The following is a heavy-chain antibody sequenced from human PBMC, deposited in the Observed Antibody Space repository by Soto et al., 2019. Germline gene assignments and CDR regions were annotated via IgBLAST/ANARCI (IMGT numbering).Heavy chain of an antibody. D-gene: IGHD4-17*01. Sequence: SETLSLTCTVSGGSISSGEFYWSWIRQHPGKGLEYIGYIHHSGSTYYNPSLRSRLAILVDTSKNQFSLEVTSVTAADTAVYYCARGVLYRDDYLDSWGQGTLVTVSS. J-gene: IGHJ4*02. CDR2: IHHSGST. CDR1: GGSISSGEFY. V-gene: IGHV4-31*03. CDR3: ARGVLYRDDYLDS.